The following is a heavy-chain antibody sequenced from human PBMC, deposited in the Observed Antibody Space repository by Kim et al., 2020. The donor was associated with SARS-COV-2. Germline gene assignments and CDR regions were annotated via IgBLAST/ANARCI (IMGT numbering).Heavy chain of an antibody. CDR2: IYPSGST. V-gene: IGHV4-4*07. CDR1: GDSISSYY. Sequence: SETLSLTCTVSGDSISSYYWNWFRQPAGRGLEWIGIIYPSGSTYFNPSLKTRVTMSVDTSKNQFSLRLASVTAEDTAVYFCARGVGYSWRLDYWGQGALVTVSS. J-gene: IGHJ4*02. CDR3: ARGVGYSWRLDY. D-gene: IGHD5-18*01.